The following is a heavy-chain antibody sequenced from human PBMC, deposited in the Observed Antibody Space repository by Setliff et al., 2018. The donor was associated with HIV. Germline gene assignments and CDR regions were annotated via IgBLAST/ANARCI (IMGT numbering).Heavy chain of an antibody. D-gene: IGHD2-2*02. V-gene: IGHV4-4*08. CDR3: ARSLPALPVSATFDS. Sequence: PSETLSLTCAVYGESFSDYSWTWIRQPPGKGLEWIGHIYSSGSTNYNPSLRSRVTISLDTSKNQFSLKLTSVTAADTAIYYCARSLPALPVSATFDSWGQGALVTVSS. J-gene: IGHJ4*02. CDR2: IYSSGST. CDR1: GESFSDYS.